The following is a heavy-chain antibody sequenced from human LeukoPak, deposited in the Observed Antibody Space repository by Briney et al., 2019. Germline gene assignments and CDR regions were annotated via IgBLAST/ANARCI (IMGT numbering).Heavy chain of an antibody. CDR3: ARQWASVDSWFDP. V-gene: IGHV4-34*01. D-gene: IGHD5/OR15-5a*01. CDR1: GGSFSGYY. Sequence: PSETLSLTCAVYGGSFSGYYWSWIRQPPGKGLEWIGEINHSGSTNYNPSLKSRVTISVDTSKNQFSLKLSSVTAADTAVYYCARQWASVDSWFDPWGQGTLVTVSS. CDR2: INHSGST. J-gene: IGHJ5*02.